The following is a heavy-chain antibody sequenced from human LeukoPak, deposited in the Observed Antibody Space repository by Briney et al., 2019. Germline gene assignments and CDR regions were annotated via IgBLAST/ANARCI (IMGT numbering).Heavy chain of an antibody. D-gene: IGHD3-9*01. Sequence: ASVRVSCKASGYTFTSYGISWVRQAPGQGLERMGWISAYNGNTNYAQKLQGRVTMTTDTSTSTAYMELRSLRSDDTAVYYCARVTDYDILTGYETREDYWGQGTLVTVSS. CDR2: ISAYNGNT. CDR3: ARVTDYDILTGYETREDY. J-gene: IGHJ4*02. V-gene: IGHV1-18*01. CDR1: GYTFTSYG.